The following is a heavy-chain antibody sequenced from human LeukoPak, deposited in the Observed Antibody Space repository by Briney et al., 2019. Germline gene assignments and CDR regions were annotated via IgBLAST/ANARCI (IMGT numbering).Heavy chain of an antibody. V-gene: IGHV3-23*01. CDR2: ISGSAART. D-gene: IGHD3-10*01. CDR1: GFTFSTYG. CDR3: AKSRGGTMVRGVNNFDY. Sequence: GGSLRLSCAASGFTFSTYGMTWVRQAPGRGLEWVSAISGSAARTFYADSVKGRFTISRDNSKNTLSLQMNSLRAEDTAVYYCAKSRGGTMVRGVNNFDYWGQGTLVTVSS. J-gene: IGHJ4*02.